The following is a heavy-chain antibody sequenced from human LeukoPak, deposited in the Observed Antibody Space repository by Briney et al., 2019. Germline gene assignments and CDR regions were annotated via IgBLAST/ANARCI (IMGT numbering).Heavy chain of an antibody. CDR1: GFTFDDYG. CDR3: ARYIIRITMVRGVIITLYYYGMDV. J-gene: IGHJ6*02. Sequence: GGSLRLSCAASGFTFDDYGMHWVRQAPGKGLEWVAVISYDGSNKYYADSVKGRFTISRDNSKNTLYLQMNSLRAEDTAVYYCARYIIRITMVRGVIITLYYYGMDVWGQGTTVTVSS. D-gene: IGHD3-10*01. V-gene: IGHV3-30*03. CDR2: ISYDGSNK.